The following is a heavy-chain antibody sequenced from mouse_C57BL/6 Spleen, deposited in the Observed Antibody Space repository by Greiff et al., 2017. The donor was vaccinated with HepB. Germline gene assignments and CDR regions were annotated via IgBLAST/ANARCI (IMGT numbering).Heavy chain of an antibody. CDR2: IYPGDGDT. V-gene: IGHV1-82*01. J-gene: IGHJ4*01. CDR3: ARSGGMDY. CDR1: GYAFSSSW. D-gene: IGHD3-2*02. Sequence: QVQLQQSGPELVKPGASVKISCKASGYAFSSSWMNWVKQRPGKGLEWIGRIYPGDGDTNYNGKFKGKATLTADKSSSTAYMQLSSLTSEDSAVYCCARSGGMDYWGQGTSVTVSS.